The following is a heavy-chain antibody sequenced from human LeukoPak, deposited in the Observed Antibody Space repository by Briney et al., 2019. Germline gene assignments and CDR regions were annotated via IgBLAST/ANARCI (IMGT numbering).Heavy chain of an antibody. V-gene: IGHV3-7*03. J-gene: IGHJ4*02. Sequence: GGSPRLSCEGSGFIFSNYWMSWVRQAPGKGLEWVANIQQHGSETYYGDSVKGRFTISRDNAKNSLYLQMNSLRAEDTAVYYCAKVGAATMVNRGFDYWGQGTLVTVSS. CDR3: AKVGAATMVNRGFDY. D-gene: IGHD4-23*01. CDR1: GFIFSNYW. CDR2: IQQHGSET.